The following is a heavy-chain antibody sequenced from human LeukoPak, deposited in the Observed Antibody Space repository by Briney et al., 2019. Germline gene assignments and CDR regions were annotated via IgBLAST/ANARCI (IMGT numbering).Heavy chain of an antibody. CDR2: INPGGGST. J-gene: IGHJ4*02. CDR1: GYTFTKYY. CDR3: ARARTGDSDY. V-gene: IGHV1-46*01. Sequence: ASVKVSCKASGYTFTKYYMHWVRQAPGQGLEWTGIINPGGGSTTYSQKFQGRVTMTRDTSTSTVYMELSSLRSEDTAVYYCARARTGDSDYWGQGTLVTVSS. D-gene: IGHD7-27*01.